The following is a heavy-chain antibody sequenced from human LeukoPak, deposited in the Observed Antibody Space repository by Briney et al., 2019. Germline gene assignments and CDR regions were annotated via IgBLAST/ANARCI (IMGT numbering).Heavy chain of an antibody. CDR3: ANDIRKPAN. V-gene: IGHV3-23*01. CDR2: ISGGGGST. J-gene: IGHJ4*02. CDR1: GFTFSSYG. Sequence: GGTLRLSCAASGFTFSSYGMSWVRQAPGKGLEWVSAISGGGGSTYYADSVKGRFTISRDNSKNTLYLQMNSLRAEDTAVYYCANDIRKPANWGQGTLVTVSS.